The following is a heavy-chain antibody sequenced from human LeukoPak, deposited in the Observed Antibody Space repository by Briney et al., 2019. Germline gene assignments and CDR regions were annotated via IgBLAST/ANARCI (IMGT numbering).Heavy chain of an antibody. CDR2: ISTGDST. CDR3: ARDVWFID. J-gene: IGHJ4*02. V-gene: IGHV3-53*04. CDR1: GFSVDGYY. D-gene: IGHD3-10*01. Sequence: GGSLRLSCAASGFSVDGYYMTWVRQAPGNRLEWVSSISTGDSTYVADSVKGRFTISRHSAENTISLQMNRLRSDDTAVYFCARDVWFIDWGQGTLVTVSS.